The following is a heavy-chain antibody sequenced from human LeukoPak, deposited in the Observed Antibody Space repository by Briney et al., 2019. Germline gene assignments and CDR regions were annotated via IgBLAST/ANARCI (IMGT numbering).Heavy chain of an antibody. CDR1: GFTFDDYA. J-gene: IGHJ6*03. D-gene: IGHD3-10*01. CDR3: TRDFQGRYYYHMDV. V-gene: IGHV3-9*01. CDR2: ISWNSGSI. Sequence: GRSLRLSCAASGFTFDDYAMHWVRQAPGKGLEWVSGISWNSGSIGYADSVKGRFTISRDNAKNSLFLQMNSLRAEDTAVYYCTRDFQGRYYYHMDVWGKGTTVTVSS.